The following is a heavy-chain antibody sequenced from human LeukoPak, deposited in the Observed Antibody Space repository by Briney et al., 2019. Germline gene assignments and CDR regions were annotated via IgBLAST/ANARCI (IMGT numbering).Heavy chain of an antibody. Sequence: GGSLRLSCAASGFTFSGYTMNGVRQAPGKGLEWLGYSSGTGRNIKYADSVTGRFTISRDNAKDTLYLHMNSLRPEDTAVYYCARDAPSFGDCDGNWFDPWGQGTLVIVSP. CDR1: GFTFSGYT. J-gene: IGHJ5*02. CDR2: SSGTGRNI. V-gene: IGHV3-48*01. D-gene: IGHD2-21*02. CDR3: ARDAPSFGDCDGNWFDP.